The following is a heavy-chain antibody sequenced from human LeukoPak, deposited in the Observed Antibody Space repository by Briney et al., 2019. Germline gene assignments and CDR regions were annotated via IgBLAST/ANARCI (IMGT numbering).Heavy chain of an antibody. CDR2: IYYSGST. V-gene: IGHV4-59*01. CDR1: GGSISSYY. CDR3: ARMLADTAMVNWFDP. D-gene: IGHD5-18*01. J-gene: IGHJ5*02. Sequence: SETLSLTCTVSGGSISSYYWSWIRQPPGKGLEWIGYIYYSGSTNYNPSLKSRVTISVDPSKNQFSLKLSSVTAADTAVYYCARMLADTAMVNWFDPWGQGTLVTVSS.